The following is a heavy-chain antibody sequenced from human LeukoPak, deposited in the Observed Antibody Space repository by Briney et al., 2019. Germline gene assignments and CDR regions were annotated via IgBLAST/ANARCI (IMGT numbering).Heavy chain of an antibody. CDR1: GGTFSSYA. D-gene: IGHD5-24*01. CDR2: IIPIFGTA. Sequence: SVKVSCKASGGTFSSYAISWVRQAPGQGLEWMGGIIPIFGTANYAQKFQGRVTITTDESTSTAYMELSSLRSEDTAVYYCARERDGYATYDAFDIWGQGTMVTVSS. J-gene: IGHJ3*02. CDR3: ARERDGYATYDAFDI. V-gene: IGHV1-69*05.